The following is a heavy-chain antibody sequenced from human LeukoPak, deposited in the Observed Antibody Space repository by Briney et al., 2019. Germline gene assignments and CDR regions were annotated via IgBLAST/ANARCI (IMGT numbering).Heavy chain of an antibody. CDR2: INWNGDST. CDR3: ARGFYYDSGATWRAFNI. D-gene: IGHD3-22*01. J-gene: IGHJ3*02. CDR1: GFTFDDYG. V-gene: IGHV3-20*04. Sequence: GGSLRLSCAASGFTFDDYGVSWVRRAPGKGLEWVSGINWNGDSTNYADSVKGRFTISRDNAKNSLYLQVNSLRAEDTALYYCARGFYYDSGATWRAFNIWGQGTMVTVFS.